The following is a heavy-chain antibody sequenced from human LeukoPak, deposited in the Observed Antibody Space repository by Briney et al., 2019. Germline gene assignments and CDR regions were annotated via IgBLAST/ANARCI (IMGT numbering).Heavy chain of an antibody. CDR3: ARAVRGYYYDSSGYNRSGYYMDV. CDR1: GGSFSGYY. D-gene: IGHD3-22*01. V-gene: IGHV4-34*01. J-gene: IGHJ6*03. Sequence: SETLSLTCAVYGGSFSGYYWSWIRQPPGKGLEWIGEINHSGSTNYNPSLKSRVTISVDTSKNQFSLKLSSVTAADTAVYYCARAVRGYYYDSSGYNRSGYYMDVWGKGTTVTVSS. CDR2: INHSGST.